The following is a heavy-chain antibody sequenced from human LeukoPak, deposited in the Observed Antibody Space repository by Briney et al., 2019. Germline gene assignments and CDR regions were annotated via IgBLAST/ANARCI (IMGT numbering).Heavy chain of an antibody. J-gene: IGHJ4*02. V-gene: IGHV3-23*01. D-gene: IGHD6-19*01. Sequence: GGSLRLSCAASGFSFIKYSMTWVRQAPGKGLEWVSAITGSGAFTDYADSVKGQFTISRDNSKSTLYLQMNSLRAEDTAVYYCAKRSAESSGYFDSWGQGTRVTVSS. CDR1: GFSFIKYS. CDR2: ITGSGAFT. CDR3: AKRSAESSGYFDS.